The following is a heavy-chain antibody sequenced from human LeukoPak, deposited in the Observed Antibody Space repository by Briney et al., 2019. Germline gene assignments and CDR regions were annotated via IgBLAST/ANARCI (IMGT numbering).Heavy chain of an antibody. J-gene: IGHJ5*02. V-gene: IGHV4-30-2*01. CDR1: GGSISSGGYS. CDR2: IYHSGST. Sequence: SQTLSLTCAVSGGSISSGGYSWRWIRQPPGKGLEWIGYIYHSGSTYYNPSLKSRVTISVDRSKNQFSLKLSSVTAADTAVYYCARVSSSGWFDPWGQGTLVTVSS. D-gene: IGHD6-6*01. CDR3: ARVSSSGWFDP.